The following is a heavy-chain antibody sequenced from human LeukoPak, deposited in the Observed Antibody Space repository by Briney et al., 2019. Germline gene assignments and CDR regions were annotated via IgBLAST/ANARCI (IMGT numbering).Heavy chain of an antibody. D-gene: IGHD3-22*01. Sequence: SETLSLTCTVSGYSISSGYYWGWIRQPPGKGLEWIGSIYHSGSTYYNPSLKSRVTISVDTSKNQFSLKLSSVTAADTAVYYCAREAKGITMIVVVDYWGQGTLVTVSS. CDR1: GYSISSGYY. CDR2: IYHSGST. CDR3: AREAKGITMIVVVDY. V-gene: IGHV4-38-2*02. J-gene: IGHJ4*02.